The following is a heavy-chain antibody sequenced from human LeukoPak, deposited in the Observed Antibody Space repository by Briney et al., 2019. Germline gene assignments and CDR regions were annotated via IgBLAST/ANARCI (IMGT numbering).Heavy chain of an antibody. J-gene: IGHJ4*02. CDR1: GYAFSSYA. Sequence: PGGSLRLSCAASGYAFSSYAMTWVRQAPGKGLEWVSTISGSAGRTYYADSVKGRFTTSRDNSKNTLYLQLNSLRAEDTAVYYCAKDSLGSEIPLFDYWGQGSLVTVSS. CDR2: ISGSAGRT. V-gene: IGHV3-23*01. CDR3: AKDSLGSEIPLFDY. D-gene: IGHD3-10*01.